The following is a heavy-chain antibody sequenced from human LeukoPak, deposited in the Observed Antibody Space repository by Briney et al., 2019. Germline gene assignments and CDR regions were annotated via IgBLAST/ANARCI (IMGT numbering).Heavy chain of an antibody. V-gene: IGHV3-23*01. CDR2: ISGSGGST. CDR1: GFTFSSYA. Sequence: GSLRLSCAASGFTFSSYAMSWVRQAPGKGLEWVSAISGSGGSTYYADSVKGRFTISRDNAKNSLYLQMNSLRAEDTAVYYCATTLHKLRYFDWLPPWGQGTLVTVSS. D-gene: IGHD3-9*01. CDR3: ATTLHKLRYFDWLPP. J-gene: IGHJ5*02.